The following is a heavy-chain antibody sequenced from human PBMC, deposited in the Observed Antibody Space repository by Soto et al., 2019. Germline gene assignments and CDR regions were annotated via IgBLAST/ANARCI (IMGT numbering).Heavy chain of an antibody. CDR2: IKSKTDGGTT. CDR1: GFTFSNAW. CDR3: TGVVPAAKTDDAFDI. J-gene: IGHJ3*02. D-gene: IGHD2-2*01. V-gene: IGHV3-15*01. Sequence: EVQLVESGGGLVKPGGSLRLSCAASGFTFSNAWMSWVRQAPGKGLEWVGRIKSKTDGGTTDYAAPVKGRFTISREESKNTLYLQMNSLKNEDTHVYYCTGVVPAAKTDDAFDIWRQGTMVTVSS.